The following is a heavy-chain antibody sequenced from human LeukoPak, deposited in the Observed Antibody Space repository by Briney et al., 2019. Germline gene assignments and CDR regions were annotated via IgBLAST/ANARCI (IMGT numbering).Heavy chain of an antibody. CDR3: ARNQRRLDY. V-gene: IGHV3-21*01. CDR1: GFTFSSYT. D-gene: IGHD1-14*01. CDR2: ISSSSSYI. Sequence: GGSLRLSCSASGFTFSSYTMTWVRQAPGKGLEWVSSISSSSSYIYYADSVKGRFTISRDNAKNSLYLQMNSLRAEDTAVYYCARNQRRLDYWGQGTLVTVSS. J-gene: IGHJ4*02.